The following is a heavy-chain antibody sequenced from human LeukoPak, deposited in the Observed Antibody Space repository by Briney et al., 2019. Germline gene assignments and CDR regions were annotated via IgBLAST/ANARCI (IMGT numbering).Heavy chain of an antibody. CDR1: GFTFSTYA. Sequence: PGGSLRLSCAASGFTFSTYATSWVRQAPGKGLEWVSGISGSSSHTEDADSVKGRFTISRDNSKNTLFLQMNNLRVEDTALYYCTKEYDKTNRSPQWGFDSWGQGTLVTVSS. CDR2: ISGSSSHT. J-gene: IGHJ4*02. D-gene: IGHD6-19*01. V-gene: IGHV3-23*01. CDR3: TKEYDKTNRSPQWGFDS.